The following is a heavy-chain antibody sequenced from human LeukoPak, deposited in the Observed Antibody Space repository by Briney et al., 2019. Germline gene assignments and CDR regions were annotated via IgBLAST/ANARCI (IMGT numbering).Heavy chain of an antibody. CDR2: IQHTGTT. CDR1: GGLINRIAYY. Sequence: PSQTLSLTCTVSGGLINRIAYYWGWVRQSPVKGLEWLGHIQHTGTTFYSPHLNNRLSVSVASSKNQFSLTLNSVTAADTAVYYCASVSVWELATHTAGSFDFWGRGILVTVSS. J-gene: IGHJ4*02. CDR3: ASVSVWELATHTAGSFDF. D-gene: IGHD5-24*01. V-gene: IGHV4-30-4*01.